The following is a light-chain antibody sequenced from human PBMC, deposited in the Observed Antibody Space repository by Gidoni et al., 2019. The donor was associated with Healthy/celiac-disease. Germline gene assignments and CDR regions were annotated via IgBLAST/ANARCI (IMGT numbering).Light chain of an antibody. CDR2: EVS. CDR1: SSDVGSYNR. V-gene: IGLV2-18*02. J-gene: IGLJ1*01. CDR3: SSYTSSSTYV. Sequence: QSTLTQPPSVSGSPGHSVTSSSTGTSSDVGSYNRVYWYQQPPGTAPKLMIYEVSNRPSGVPDRFSGSKSGNTVSLTISGLQAEDEADYYCSSYTSSSTYVFGTGTKVTVL.